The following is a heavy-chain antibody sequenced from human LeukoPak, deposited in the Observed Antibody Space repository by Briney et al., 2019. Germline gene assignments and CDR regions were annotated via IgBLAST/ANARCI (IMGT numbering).Heavy chain of an antibody. CDR1: GGSITTYY. J-gene: IGHJ4*02. V-gene: IGHV4-59*01. D-gene: IGHD2-21*01. CDR2: FYHTGST. CDR3: ATSIDWPNVFDH. Sequence: SETLSLTCTVSGGSITTYYWTWIRQTPDKGLQFIGSFYHTGSTNYNPSLESAVTRSEDTSKNQISLELRSVTAADTAVYYCATSIDWPNVFDHWGQGILVTVSS.